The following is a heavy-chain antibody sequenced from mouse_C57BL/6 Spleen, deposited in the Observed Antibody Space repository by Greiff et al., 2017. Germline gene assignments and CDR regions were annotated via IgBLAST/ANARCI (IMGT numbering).Heavy chain of an antibody. Sequence: EVHLVESGGGLVKPGGSLKLSCAASGFTFSDYGMPWVRQAPEKGLEWVAYISSGSSTIYYADTVKGRFTISRDNAKNTLFLQMTSLRSEDTAMYYCAMNYYGSSPYYFDYWGQGTTLTVSS. J-gene: IGHJ2*01. D-gene: IGHD1-1*01. CDR2: ISSGSSTI. V-gene: IGHV5-17*01. CDR3: AMNYYGSSPYYFDY. CDR1: GFTFSDYG.